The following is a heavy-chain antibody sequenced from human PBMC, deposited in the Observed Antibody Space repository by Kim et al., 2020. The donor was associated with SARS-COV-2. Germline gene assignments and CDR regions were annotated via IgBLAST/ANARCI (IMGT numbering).Heavy chain of an antibody. V-gene: IGHV3-30*03. CDR3: ARGVEDVTGDRFDS. CDR2: ISYDGSTQ. Sequence: GGSLRLSCVASGFSFRDYAMHWVRQTPGKGLEWVAMISYDGSTQKYVDSVQGRFTVSRDNSKNTFYLQMNSLTVEDTAVFYCARGVEDVTGDRFDSWGRGTPVTVSS. D-gene: IGHD7-27*01. J-gene: IGHJ4*02. CDR1: GFSFRDYA.